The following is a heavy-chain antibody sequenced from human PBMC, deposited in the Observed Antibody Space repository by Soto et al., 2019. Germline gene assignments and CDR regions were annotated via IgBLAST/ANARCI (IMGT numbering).Heavy chain of an antibody. CDR3: AGGRKPVYTITTSLVDYYYFVMAV. Sequence: ASVKVSCKASGYPFTSYYMHWLRQAPGQGLEWMGVLNPTGGSTTYAQNFQGRVTMTRDTSTSTVYVELRSLRSGDTAVYYCAGGRKPVYTITTSLVDYYYFVMAVWGQGTTVTVSS. CDR1: GYPFTSYY. V-gene: IGHV1-46*01. J-gene: IGHJ6*02. CDR2: LNPTGGST. D-gene: IGHD4-4*01.